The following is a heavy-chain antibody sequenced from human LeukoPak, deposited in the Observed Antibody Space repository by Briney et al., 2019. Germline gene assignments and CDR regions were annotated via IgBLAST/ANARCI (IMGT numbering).Heavy chain of an antibody. D-gene: IGHD6-25*01. CDR1: GGSISSSSHH. CDR2: IYYTGST. J-gene: IGHJ6*03. V-gene: IGHV4-39*07. CDR3: AREERLPTYYYYYMGV. Sequence: SETLSLTCTVSGGSISSSSHHWGWIRQSPGKGLEWIASIYYTGSTYYNPSLKSRLTISIDTSQNQFSLKLNSVTAADTAVYYCAREERLPTYYYYYMGVWGKGATVTVSS.